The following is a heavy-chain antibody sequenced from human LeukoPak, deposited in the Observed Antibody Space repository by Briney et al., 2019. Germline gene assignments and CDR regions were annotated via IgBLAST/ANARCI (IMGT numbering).Heavy chain of an antibody. J-gene: IGHJ3*02. D-gene: IGHD3-10*01. CDR2: INAGNGNT. V-gene: IGHV1-3*01. CDR1: GYTFTSYA. CDR3: ARDGFFGSGIVGAFDI. Sequence: ASVKVSCKASGYTFTSYAMHWVRQAPGQRLEWMGWINAGNGNTKYSQKFQGRVTMTTDTSTNTAYMDLRSLRSDDTAVYYCARDGFFGSGIVGAFDIWGQGTMVTVSS.